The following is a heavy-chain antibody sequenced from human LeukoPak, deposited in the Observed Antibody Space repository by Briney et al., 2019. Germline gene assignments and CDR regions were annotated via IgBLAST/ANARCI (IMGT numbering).Heavy chain of an antibody. CDR1: GGSISSSNYY. CDR3: ARTWTPGGDAFDI. J-gene: IGHJ3*02. CDR2: IYQTGST. V-gene: IGHV4-39*06. Sequence: KSSETLSLTCAVSGGSISSSNYYWGWIRQPPGKGLEWIGNIYQTGSTYYNPSLKSRVTISLDTSKNQFPLKLSSVTAADTAVYYCARTWTPGGDAFDIWGQGTMVIVSS. D-gene: IGHD3/OR15-3a*01.